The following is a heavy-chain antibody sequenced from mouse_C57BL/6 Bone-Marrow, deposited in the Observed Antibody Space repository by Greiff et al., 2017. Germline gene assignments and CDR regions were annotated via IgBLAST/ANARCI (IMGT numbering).Heavy chain of an antibody. V-gene: IGHV1-37*01. CDR2: INPYNGDP. CDR1: GYSFTGYF. D-gene: IGHD1-1*01. J-gene: IGHJ3*01. CDR3: ARRGYYGSRGGWFAY. Sequence: VQLQQSGPELVKPGASVTISCKASGYSFTGYFMNWLKQSHGKSLEWIGRINPYNGDPFYNQKFKGNATLTVHKYSRTAHMELRSMTSEDFAVYYCARRGYYGSRGGWFAYWGKGTLVTVSA.